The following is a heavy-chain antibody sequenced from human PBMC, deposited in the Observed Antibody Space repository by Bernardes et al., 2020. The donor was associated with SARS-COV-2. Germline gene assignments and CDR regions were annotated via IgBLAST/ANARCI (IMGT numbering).Heavy chain of an antibody. V-gene: IGHV4-34*01. Sequence: SETLSPTCAVYGGSFRGSYWSWIRQPPGPGLEWIGEINHSGSTNYNPSLKSRVTISVDTSKNQFSLKLSSVTAADTAVYYCARPRPHRGITIFGVVKTYYYGMDVWGQGTTVTVSS. CDR1: GGSFRGSY. CDR3: ARPRPHRGITIFGVVKTYYYGMDV. J-gene: IGHJ6*02. D-gene: IGHD3-3*01. CDR2: INHSGST.